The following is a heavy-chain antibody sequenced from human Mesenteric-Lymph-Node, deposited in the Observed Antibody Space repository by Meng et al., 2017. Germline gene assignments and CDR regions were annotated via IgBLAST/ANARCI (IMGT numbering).Heavy chain of an antibody. V-gene: IGHV4-34*01. CDR1: GGSFRDYY. CDR2: IYNSGST. J-gene: IGHJ2*01. Sequence: QVQLQQWGAGLLKPSETLSRSCAVYGGSFRDYYWTWIRQPPGKGLEWSGHIYNSGSTYYNPSLKSRITISVDTSKNQFSLKLSSVTAADTAVYYCARGQKGYFDLWGRGTLVTVSS. CDR3: ARGQKGYFDL.